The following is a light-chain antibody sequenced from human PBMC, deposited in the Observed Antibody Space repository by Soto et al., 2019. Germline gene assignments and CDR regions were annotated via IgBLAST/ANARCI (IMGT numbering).Light chain of an antibody. V-gene: IGLV2-23*02. CDR2: EVN. Sequence: QSVLTQPASVSGSPGQSITISCTGTISDIGTYNLVSWYQQRPGKAPKLMIYEVNKRPSGVSDRFSGSKSGNTASLTISGLQAEDEADYYCCSYAGSSTLYVFGTGTKVTV. CDR3: CSYAGSSTLYV. CDR1: ISDIGTYNL. J-gene: IGLJ1*01.